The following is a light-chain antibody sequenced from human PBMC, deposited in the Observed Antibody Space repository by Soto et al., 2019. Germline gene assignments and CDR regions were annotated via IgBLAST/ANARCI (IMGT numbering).Light chain of an antibody. V-gene: IGKV3-15*01. CDR2: RAS. J-gene: IGKJ1*01. CDR3: QHSEHWPWT. CDR1: QSVTDD. Sequence: EIVMTQSRATLSVSPGESATLSCRASQSVTDDLAWYQQRPGQAPRLLIYRASTRAAGIPARFSGSGSGTDFALTVSSLQSEDFAVYTCQHSEHWPWTFDQGTSLEI.